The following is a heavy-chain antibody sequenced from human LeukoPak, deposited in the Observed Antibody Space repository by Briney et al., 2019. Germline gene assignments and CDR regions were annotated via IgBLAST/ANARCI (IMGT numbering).Heavy chain of an antibody. CDR3: ARGGAYYDSSGYLHFDY. CDR2: ISSSSTYI. J-gene: IGHJ4*02. Sequence: GGSLRLSCAASGFTFSTYSMNWVRQAPGKGLEWVSSISSSSTYIYYADSVKGRFTISRDNAKNSLYLQMNSLRAEDTAVYYCARGGAYYDSSGYLHFDYWGQGTLVTVSS. D-gene: IGHD3-22*01. CDR1: GFTFSTYS. V-gene: IGHV3-21*01.